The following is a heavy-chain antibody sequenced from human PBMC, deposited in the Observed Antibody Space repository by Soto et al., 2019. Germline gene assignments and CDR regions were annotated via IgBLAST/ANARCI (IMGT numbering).Heavy chain of an antibody. CDR2: IIPIFGTA. Sequence: QVQLVQSGAEVKKPGSSVKVSCKASGGTFSSYAISWVRQAPRQGLEWMGGIIPIFGTANYAQKFQGRVTITADESTSTAYMELSSLRSEDTAVYYCASFSSTTIFGVEPWGHYGMDVWGQGTTVTVSS. V-gene: IGHV1-69*01. D-gene: IGHD3-3*01. CDR3: ASFSSTTIFGVEPWGHYGMDV. CDR1: GGTFSSYA. J-gene: IGHJ6*02.